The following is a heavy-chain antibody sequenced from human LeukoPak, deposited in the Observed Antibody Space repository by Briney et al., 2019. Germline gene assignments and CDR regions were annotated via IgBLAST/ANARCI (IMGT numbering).Heavy chain of an antibody. D-gene: IGHD6-19*01. Sequence: SETLSLTCTVSGGSISSYYWSWIRQPPGKGLEWIGYIYYSGSTNYNPSLKSRVTISVDTSKNQFSLKLSSVTAADTAVYYCARVIAVAGPFYYYYGMDVWGQGTTVTVSS. J-gene: IGHJ6*02. CDR3: ARVIAVAGPFYYYYGMDV. V-gene: IGHV4-59*08. CDR1: GGSISSYY. CDR2: IYYSGST.